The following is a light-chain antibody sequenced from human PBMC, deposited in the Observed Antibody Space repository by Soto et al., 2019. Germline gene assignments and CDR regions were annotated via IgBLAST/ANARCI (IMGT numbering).Light chain of an antibody. CDR3: AAWDDSLNGLV. CDR2: YDD. V-gene: IGLV1-36*01. J-gene: IGLJ3*02. Sequence: QSVLTQTPSVSAAPRQRVTISCSGSSSNIGNNGVSWYQQLPGEAPKLLIYYDDLLPSGVSDRFSGSKSGTSASLAICGLQSEDEADYYCAAWDDSLNGLVLGGGTKVTVL. CDR1: SSNIGNNG.